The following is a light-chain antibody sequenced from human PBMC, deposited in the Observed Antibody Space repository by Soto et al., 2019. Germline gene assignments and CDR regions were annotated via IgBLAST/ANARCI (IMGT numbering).Light chain of an antibody. Sequence: DIQLTHPPSSLSATVANRLTTTRRATQGISTYLAWYQQKPGKAPKLLIYAASTLQSGVPSRFSGSGSGTEFTLTISSLQPEDFATYYCQQLNSYPLTFGGGTKVDIK. CDR2: AAS. CDR1: QGISTY. J-gene: IGKJ4*01. V-gene: IGKV1-9*01. CDR3: QQLNSYPLT.